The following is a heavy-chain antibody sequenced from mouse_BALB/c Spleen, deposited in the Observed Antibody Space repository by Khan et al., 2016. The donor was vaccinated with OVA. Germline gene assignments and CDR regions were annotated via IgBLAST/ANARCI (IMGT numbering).Heavy chain of an antibody. V-gene: IGHV5-17*02. CDR1: GFTFSSFG. CDR2: ISSGSSTI. J-gene: IGHJ1*01. D-gene: IGHD2-1*01. CDR3: ARSGCNFRWYFDV. Sequence: EVELVESGGGLVQPGGSRKLSCAASGFTFSSFGIHWVRQAPKKGLEWVAYISSGSSTIYYVDTVKGRFTISRDIPKNTLFLQMTSLRSEDTAMYYCARSGCNFRWYFDVWGAGTSVTVSS.